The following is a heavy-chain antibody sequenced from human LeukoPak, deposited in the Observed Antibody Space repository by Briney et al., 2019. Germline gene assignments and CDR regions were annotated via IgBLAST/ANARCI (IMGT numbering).Heavy chain of an antibody. CDR1: GFTFSSYS. D-gene: IGHD6-13*01. Sequence: PGGSLRLSCAASGFTFSSYSMNWVRQAPGKGLEWVSSISSSSSYIYYADSVKGRFTISRDNAKNSLYLQMNSLRAEDTAVYYCARDRGQQLADGMDVWGQGTTVTVSS. J-gene: IGHJ6*02. CDR3: ARDRGQQLADGMDV. V-gene: IGHV3-21*01. CDR2: ISSSSSYI.